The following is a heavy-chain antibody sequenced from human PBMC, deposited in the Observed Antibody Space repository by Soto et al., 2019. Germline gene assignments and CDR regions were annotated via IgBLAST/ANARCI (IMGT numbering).Heavy chain of an antibody. CDR2: ISDGGELT. CDR1: GFAFSSHP. J-gene: IGHJ3*02. CDR3: ARRGIGSSRAFDI. V-gene: IGHV3-23*01. Sequence: GGTLRLSCAASGFAFSSHPMSWVRQAPEKGLEWVAGISDGGELTYNEDSVRGRFTISRDTSRNKLYLKLNSLRAEDTAVYYCARRGIGSSRAFDIWGQGTMVTVSS. D-gene: IGHD3-10*01.